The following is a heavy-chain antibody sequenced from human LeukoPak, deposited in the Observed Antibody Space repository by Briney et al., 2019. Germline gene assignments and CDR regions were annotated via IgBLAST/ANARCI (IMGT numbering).Heavy chain of an antibody. CDR1: GYTFTSYY. D-gene: IGHD2-21*01. Sequence: ASVKVSCKASGYTFTSYYMHWVRQAPGQGLEWMGIINPSGGSTSYAQKFQGRVTMTRDTSTSTVYMELSSLRSEDTAVYYCARHINCGGDCYASRGFDYWGQGTLVTVSS. CDR2: INPSGGST. V-gene: IGHV1-46*01. J-gene: IGHJ4*02. CDR3: ARHINCGGDCYASRGFDY.